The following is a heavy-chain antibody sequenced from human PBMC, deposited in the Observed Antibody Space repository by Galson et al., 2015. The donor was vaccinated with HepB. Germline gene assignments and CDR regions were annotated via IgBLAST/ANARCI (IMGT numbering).Heavy chain of an antibody. CDR3: AKGIINDENTSGYYSTRSYYYYGMDV. J-gene: IGHJ6*02. CDR2: TYYRSKWYN. D-gene: IGHD3-22*01. V-gene: IGHV6-1*01. CDR1: GDSVSSNSAA. Sequence: CAISGDSVSSNSAAWNWIRQSPSRGLEWLGRTYYRSKWYNDYAVSVKSRITINPDTSKNQFSLQLNSVAPEDTAVYYCAKGIINDENTSGYYSTRSYYYYGMDVWGQGTTVTVSS.